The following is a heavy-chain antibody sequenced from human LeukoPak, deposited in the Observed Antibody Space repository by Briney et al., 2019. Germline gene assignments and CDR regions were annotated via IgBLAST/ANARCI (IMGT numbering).Heavy chain of an antibody. CDR1: GFTFSSYA. CDR2: ISGSGGST. CDR3: AKDPAYCGGDCYPGSSDY. Sequence: PGGSLRLSCAASGFTFSSYAMSWVRQAPGKGLEWVSAISGSGGSTYYADSVKGRFTISRDNSKNTLYLQMNSLRAEDTAVYYCAKDPAYCGGDCYPGSSDYWGQGTLVTVSS. D-gene: IGHD2-21*02. V-gene: IGHV3-23*01. J-gene: IGHJ4*02.